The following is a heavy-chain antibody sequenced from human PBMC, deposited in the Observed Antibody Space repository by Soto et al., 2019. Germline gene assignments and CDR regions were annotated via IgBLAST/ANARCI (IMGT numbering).Heavy chain of an antibody. J-gene: IGHJ4*02. CDR2: IYYTGTT. V-gene: IGHV4-59*08. D-gene: IGHD4-17*01. CDR3: AVAMTTVTTYDY. Sequence: PSETLSLTCNVSGSPISSYYWSWFRQPPGQGLEWVGYIYYTGTTTYNPSLRSRVAISVDASKSQFSLELSSVTAADTAVYYCAVAMTTVTTYDYWGQGTLVTVSS. CDR1: GSPISSYY.